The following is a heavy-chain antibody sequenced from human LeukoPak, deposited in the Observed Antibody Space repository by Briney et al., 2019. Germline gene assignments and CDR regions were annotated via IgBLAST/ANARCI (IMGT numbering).Heavy chain of an antibody. J-gene: IGHJ4*02. CDR1: GYTFTSYG. Sequence: GASVKVSCKASGYTFTSYGISWVRQAPGQGLEWMGWISAYNGNTNYAQKLQGRVTMTTDTSTSTAYMELRSLRSDDTAVYYCARERLTYYYDSSGYTDYDYWGQGTLVTVSS. V-gene: IGHV1-18*01. D-gene: IGHD3-22*01. CDR3: ARERLTYYYDSSGYTDYDY. CDR2: ISAYNGNT.